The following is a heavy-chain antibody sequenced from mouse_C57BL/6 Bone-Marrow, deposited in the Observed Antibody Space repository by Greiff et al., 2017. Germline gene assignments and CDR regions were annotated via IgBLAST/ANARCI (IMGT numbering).Heavy chain of an antibody. CDR1: GYTFTSYW. Sequence: QVQLQQPGAELVRPGTSVKLSCKASGYTFTSYWMHWVKQRPGQGLEWIGVIDPSDSYTNYNQQFKGKATLTVDTSSSTAYMQLSSLTSEDSAVYYCARYYDYDDDGDYWGQGTTLTVSS. V-gene: IGHV1-59*01. CDR3: ARYYDYDDDGDY. J-gene: IGHJ2*01. CDR2: IDPSDSYT. D-gene: IGHD2-4*01.